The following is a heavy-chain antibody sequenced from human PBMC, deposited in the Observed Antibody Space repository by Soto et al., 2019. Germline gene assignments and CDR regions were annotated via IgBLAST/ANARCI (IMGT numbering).Heavy chain of an antibody. V-gene: IGHV1-69*13. CDR2: IIPIFGTA. J-gene: IGHJ6*02. D-gene: IGHD3-3*01. Sequence: SVKVSCKASGGTFSSYAISWVRQAPGQGLEWMGGIIPIFGTANYAQKFQGRVTITADESTSTAYMELSSLRSEDTAVYYCAREARLDTIFGVVIPGPSRYYYYGMDVWGQGTTVTVSS. CDR1: GGTFSSYA. CDR3: AREARLDTIFGVVIPGPSRYYYYGMDV.